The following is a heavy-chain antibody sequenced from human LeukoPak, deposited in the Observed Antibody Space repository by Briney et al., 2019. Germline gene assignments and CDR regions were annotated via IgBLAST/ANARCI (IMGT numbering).Heavy chain of an antibody. CDR1: GGSFSGYY. V-gene: IGHV4-34*01. D-gene: IGHD5-18*01. CDR2: INHSGST. CDR3: AAGYSYSLAFDI. J-gene: IGHJ3*02. Sequence: SETLSLTCAVYGGSFSGYYWSWIRQPPGKGLEWIGEINHSGSTNYNPSPKSRVTISVDTSKNQFSLKLSSVTAADTAVYYCAAGYSYSLAFDIWGQGTVVTVSS.